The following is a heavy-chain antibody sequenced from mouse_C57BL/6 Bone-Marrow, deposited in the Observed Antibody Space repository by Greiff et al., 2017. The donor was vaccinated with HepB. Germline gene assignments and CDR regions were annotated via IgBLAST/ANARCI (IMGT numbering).Heavy chain of an antibody. CDR2: ISYDGSN. D-gene: IGHD1-1*01. J-gene: IGHJ2*01. Sequence: EVQVVESGPGLVKPSQSLSLTCSVTGYSITSGYYWNWIRQFPGNKLEWMGYISYDGSNNYNPSLKNRISITRDTSKNQFFLKLNSVTTEDTATYYCARDGSSYCYFDYWGQGTTLTVSS. CDR3: ARDGSSYCYFDY. CDR1: GYSITSGYY. V-gene: IGHV3-6*01.